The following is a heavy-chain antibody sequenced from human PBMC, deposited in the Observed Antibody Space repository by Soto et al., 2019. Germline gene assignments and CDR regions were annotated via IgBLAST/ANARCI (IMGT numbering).Heavy chain of an antibody. D-gene: IGHD3-22*01. CDR1: GGSVSSDGSY. Sequence: SETLSRTGSVSGGSVSSDGSYCAWIRQHPREGLEWIWHIYHSWTTYYSPSLQSRLIISVDTSKNQFALRLSSVNAADTALYFCARLRRVTESSAYYRPYFDYWGKGNLVTVSS. CDR2: IYHSWTT. J-gene: IGHJ4*02. V-gene: IGHV4-31*03. CDR3: ARLRRVTESSAYYRPYFDY.